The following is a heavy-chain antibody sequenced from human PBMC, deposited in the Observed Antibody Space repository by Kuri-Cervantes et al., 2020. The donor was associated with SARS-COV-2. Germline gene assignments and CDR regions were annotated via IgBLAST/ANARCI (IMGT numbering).Heavy chain of an antibody. CDR2: ISSGGSYI. D-gene: IGHD3-22*01. CDR3: ARDAANYYDSSGYTYYFDY. V-gene: IGHV3-21*01. J-gene: IGHJ4*02. Sequence: GGSLRLSCAASGFTFSSYSMNWVRQAPGKGLEWVSSISSGGSYIYYADSMKGRFTISRDNAKNSLYLQMHSLRAEDTAVYYCARDAANYYDSSGYTYYFDYWGQGTLVTVSS. CDR1: GFTFSSYS.